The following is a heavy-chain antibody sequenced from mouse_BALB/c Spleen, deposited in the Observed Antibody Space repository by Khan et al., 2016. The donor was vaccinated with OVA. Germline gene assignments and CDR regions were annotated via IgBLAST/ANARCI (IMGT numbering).Heavy chain of an antibody. D-gene: IGHD3-2*02. Sequence: QLEESGPGLVKPSQSLSLTCTVTGYSITSDYAWNWIRQFPGNKLEWMGYISYSGNTKYNPSLKSRISITRDTSKNQFFLQLNFVTIEDTATYYCARIQGGDFDYWGQGTTLTGSS. CDR1: GYSITSDYA. CDR2: ISYSGNT. J-gene: IGHJ2*01. V-gene: IGHV3-2*02. CDR3: ARIQGGDFDY.